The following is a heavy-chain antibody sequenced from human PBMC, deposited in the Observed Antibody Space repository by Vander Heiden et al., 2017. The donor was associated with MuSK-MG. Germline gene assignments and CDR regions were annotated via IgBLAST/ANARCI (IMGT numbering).Heavy chain of an antibody. J-gene: IGHJ4*02. V-gene: IGHV2-5*02. Sequence: QITLKESGPTLVKPTQTLTLTCTFSGFSLSTIGMGVGWIRQPPGKALEWLALLYWDDDKRYSPSLKSRLTITKDTSKNQVVLTMTNMDPMDTATYFCAHRPQSGSFFDFWGQGTLVTVSS. CDR1: GFSLSTIGMG. CDR3: AHRPQSGSFFDF. D-gene: IGHD1-26*01. CDR2: LYWDDDK.